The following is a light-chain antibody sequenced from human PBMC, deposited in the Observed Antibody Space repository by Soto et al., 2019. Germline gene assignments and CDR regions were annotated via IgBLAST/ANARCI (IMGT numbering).Light chain of an antibody. V-gene: IGLV2-11*01. CDR3: SSYSTSYFYF. J-gene: IGLJ1*01. CDR1: SSDVGGYNY. Sequence: QSVLTQPRSVSGSPGQSVTISCTGTSSDVGGYNYVSWYQHHPGKAPKLMIYDVTKRPSGVPDRFSGSKSGNTASLTISGLRDEDEADYYCSSYSTSYFYFFGSGTKVTVL. CDR2: DVT.